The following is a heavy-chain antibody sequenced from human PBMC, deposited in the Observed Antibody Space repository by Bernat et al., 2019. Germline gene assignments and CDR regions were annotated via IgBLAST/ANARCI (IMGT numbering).Heavy chain of an antibody. CDR3: SRAALRYQLTSYYYFGMDV. V-gene: IGHV3-49*03. J-gene: IGHJ6*02. CDR1: GFTFGNSA. Sequence: EVQLVESGGDLVQPGRSLRLSCTGSGFTFGNSAMSWFGQAPGKGLGWVGFIRGKAYGETTEYAASVKGRFTISRDDSKSIAYLQMNSLETEDTAVYYCSRAALRYQLTSYYYFGMDVWGQGTTVTVSS. CDR2: IRGKAYGETT. D-gene: IGHD2-2*01.